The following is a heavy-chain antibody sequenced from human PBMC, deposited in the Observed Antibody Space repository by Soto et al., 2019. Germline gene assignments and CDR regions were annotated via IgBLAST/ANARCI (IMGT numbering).Heavy chain of an antibody. Sequence: AGGSLRLSCAAYGFTFGDHAMHGVRQAPGKGLEWVSGISWNSGSIGYADSVKGRFTTSRDNAKNSVYLQMSGLRADDTALYYCVKRQGGGVGLFDYWGQGTLVTVSS. CDR3: VKRQGGGVGLFDY. V-gene: IGHV3-9*01. J-gene: IGHJ4*02. D-gene: IGHD3-16*01. CDR1: GFTFGDHA. CDR2: ISWNSGSI.